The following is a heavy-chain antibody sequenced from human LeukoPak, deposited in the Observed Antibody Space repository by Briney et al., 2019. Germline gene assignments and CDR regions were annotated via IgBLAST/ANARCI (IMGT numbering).Heavy chain of an antibody. D-gene: IGHD5-12*01. J-gene: IGHJ4*02. CDR2: IKQDGSEK. Sequence: GGSLRLSCAASGFTFSSYWMSWVRQAPGKGLEWVANIKQDGSEKYYVDSVKGRFTISRDNAKNSLYLQMNSLRAEDTAVYYCAREDSGYGEPKCYFDYWGQGTLVTVSS. V-gene: IGHV3-7*03. CDR3: AREDSGYGEPKCYFDY. CDR1: GFTFSSYW.